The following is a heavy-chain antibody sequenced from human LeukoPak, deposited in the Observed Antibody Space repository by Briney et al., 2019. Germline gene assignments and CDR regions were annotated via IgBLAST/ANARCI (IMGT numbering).Heavy chain of an antibody. J-gene: IGHJ4*02. CDR3: KGVVIIPHYFDY. CDR2: IYYSGST. Sequence: SETLSLTCTVSGGSISSYYWSWIRQPAGKGLEWIGSIYYSGSTYYNPSLKSRVTISVDTSKNQFSLKLSSVTAADTAVYYCKGVVIIPHYFDYWGQGTLVTVSS. CDR1: GGSISSYY. D-gene: IGHD3-3*01. V-gene: IGHV4-59*05.